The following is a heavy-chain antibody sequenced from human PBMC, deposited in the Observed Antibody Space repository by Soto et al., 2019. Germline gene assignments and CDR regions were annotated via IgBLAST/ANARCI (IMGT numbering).Heavy chain of an antibody. J-gene: IGHJ5*02. CDR1: GGSISSSDFY. D-gene: IGHD6-25*01. V-gene: IGHV4-39*01. CDR3: AVVDSTGNWFDP. Sequence: SGTLSLTCTVSGGSISSSDFYWGWLRQTPGKGLEFIGSMYYSGTTYYNPSLKSRVTISVDTSKNQFTLKLISVTAADTAVYYCAVVDSTGNWFDPWGEGALVTVSS. CDR2: MYYSGTT.